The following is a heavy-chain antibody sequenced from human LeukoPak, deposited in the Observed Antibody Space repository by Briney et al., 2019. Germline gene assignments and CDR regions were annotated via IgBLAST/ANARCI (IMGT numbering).Heavy chain of an antibody. D-gene: IGHD4-23*01. CDR3: ARGASPVGTYYYYYMDV. CDR1: GFTFDDYG. CDR2: INWNGGST. V-gene: IGHV3-20*04. Sequence: GGSLRLPCAASGFTFDDYGMSWVRQAPGKGLEWVSGINWNGGSTGYADSVKGRFTISRDNAKNSLYLQMNSLRAEDTALYYCARGASPVGTYYYYYMDVWGKGTTVTVSS. J-gene: IGHJ6*03.